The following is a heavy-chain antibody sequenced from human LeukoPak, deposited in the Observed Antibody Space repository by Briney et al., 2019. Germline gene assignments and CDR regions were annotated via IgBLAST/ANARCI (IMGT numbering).Heavy chain of an antibody. CDR2: MYYSGST. CDR3: ARPYYYDSRIDP. V-gene: IGHV4-30-4*01. J-gene: IGHJ5*02. Sequence: SQTLSLTCTVSGVSISSGDYYWTWIRQPPGKGLEWIAYMYYSGSTYYNPSLKSRVTVSLDTSKNQFSLKLSSVTAADTAVYYCARPYYYDSRIDPWGQGTLVTVSS. CDR1: GVSISSGDYY. D-gene: IGHD3-22*01.